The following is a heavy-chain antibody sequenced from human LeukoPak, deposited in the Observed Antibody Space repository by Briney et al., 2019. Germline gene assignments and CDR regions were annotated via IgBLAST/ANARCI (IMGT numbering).Heavy chain of an antibody. CDR1: GGSFSGYY. V-gene: IGHV4-34*01. D-gene: IGHD3-3*01. J-gene: IGHJ6*02. Sequence: SETLFLTCAVYGGSFSGYYWSWIRQPPGKGLEWIGEINHSGSTNYNPSLKSRVTISVDTSKNQFSLKLSSVTAADTAVYYCARVPRTYDFWSENYYYYGMDVWGQGTTVTVSS. CDR3: ARVPRTYDFWSENYYYYGMDV. CDR2: INHSGST.